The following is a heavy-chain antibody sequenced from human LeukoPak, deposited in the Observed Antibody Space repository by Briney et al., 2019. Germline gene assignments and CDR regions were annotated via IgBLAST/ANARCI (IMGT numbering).Heavy chain of an antibody. CDR3: ERMFYCSTRSCYREVDYYFGY. V-gene: IGHV2-26*01. D-gene: IGHD2-2*02. CDR1: GFSLSNTTMG. CDR2: TFSNDEK. J-gene: IGHJ4*02. Sequence: SGPTLVKPTEALTLTCSVSGFSLSNTTMGVSWVRQPPGKALEWLAHTFSNDEKSYSTSLKTRLSISQATSKSQVVLTMTNMDHVDTATYFCERMFYCSTRSCYREVDYYFGYWGQGTLVSVSS.